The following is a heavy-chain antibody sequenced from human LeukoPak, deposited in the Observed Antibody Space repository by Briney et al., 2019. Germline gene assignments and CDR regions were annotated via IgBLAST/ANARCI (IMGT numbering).Heavy chain of an antibody. Sequence: PSETLSLTCTLSGPSISSYYWSWIRQPPGKGLEWLGYIYYSGSTNYNPSLKSRVTISVGTSKNQFSLKLSAVTAADTAVYYCARDTVVPAAMTYYYYGMDVWGKGTTVTVSS. D-gene: IGHD2-2*01. CDR2: IYYSGST. V-gene: IGHV4-59*01. J-gene: IGHJ6*04. CDR3: ARDTVVPAAMTYYYYGMDV. CDR1: GPSISSYY.